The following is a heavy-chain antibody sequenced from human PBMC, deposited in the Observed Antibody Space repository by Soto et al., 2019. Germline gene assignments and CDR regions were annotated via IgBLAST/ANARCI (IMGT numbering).Heavy chain of an antibody. Sequence: SETLSLTRTVSGGSINSYYWSWIRQPPGKGLEWIGYIYYSGSTNYNPSLKSRVTISVDTSKNQFSLKLSSVTAADTAVYYCARDFFPYYDFWSGYLYNWFDPWGQGTLVTVSS. CDR1: GGSINSYY. CDR2: IYYSGST. J-gene: IGHJ5*02. V-gene: IGHV4-59*01. CDR3: ARDFFPYYDFWSGYLYNWFDP. D-gene: IGHD3-3*01.